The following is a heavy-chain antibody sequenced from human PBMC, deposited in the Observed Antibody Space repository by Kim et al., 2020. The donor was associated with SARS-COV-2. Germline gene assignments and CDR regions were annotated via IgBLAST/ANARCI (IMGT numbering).Heavy chain of an antibody. CDR3: ASSPYYGESRGVWFDY. Sequence: ASVKVSCKASGYTFTNYDINWGRQATGQGLEWMGWMNPNSGNTGFAQKFQGRVTMSRNTSIATAYMELSSLRSDDTAVYYCASSPYYGESRGVWFDYWGQGTLVTVSS. CDR1: GYTFTNYD. V-gene: IGHV1-8*01. J-gene: IGHJ4*02. D-gene: IGHD2-21*01. CDR2: MNPNSGNT.